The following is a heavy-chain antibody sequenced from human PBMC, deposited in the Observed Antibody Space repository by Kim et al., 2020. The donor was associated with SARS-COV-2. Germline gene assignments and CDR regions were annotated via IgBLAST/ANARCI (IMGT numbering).Heavy chain of an antibody. CDR1: GFNFNSHW. D-gene: IGHD2-21*01. CDR3: VRGGYSNFDF. J-gene: IGHJ4*02. V-gene: IGHV3-7*01. Sequence: GGSLRLSCAASGFNFNSHWMSWVRQAPGKGLEWVANTKYDGSVRNYVASMKGRFTISRDNARHVLYLQMNSLRVDDTAVYYCVRGGYSNFDFWGQGALVTVSS. CDR2: TKYDGSVR.